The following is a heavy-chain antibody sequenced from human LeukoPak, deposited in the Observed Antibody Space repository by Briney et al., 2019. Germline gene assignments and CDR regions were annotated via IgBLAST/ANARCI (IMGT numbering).Heavy chain of an antibody. J-gene: IGHJ4*02. CDR2: FDPEDGET. Sequence: ASVKVSCKVSGYTLTELSMHWVRRAPGKGLEWMGGFDPEDGETIYAQKFQGRVTMTEDTSTDTAYMELSSLRSEDTAVYYCATFFESSGYYYESDYWGQGTLVTVSS. CDR3: ATFFESSGYYYESDY. V-gene: IGHV1-24*01. D-gene: IGHD3-22*01. CDR1: GYTLTELS.